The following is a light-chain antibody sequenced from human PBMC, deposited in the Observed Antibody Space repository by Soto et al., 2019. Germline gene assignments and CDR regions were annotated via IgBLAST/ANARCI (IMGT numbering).Light chain of an antibody. J-gene: IGLJ1*01. CDR1: SSDVGGYNY. CDR3: SSYAGSNNLGV. V-gene: IGLV2-8*01. Sequence: QSVLTQPPSASGSPGQSVTISCTGTSSDVGGYNYVSWYQQHPGKAPKLMIYEVSKRPSGVPDRFSGSKSGNTASLTVPGLPAEDEADYYCSSYAGSNNLGVVGTGTKLTVL. CDR2: EVS.